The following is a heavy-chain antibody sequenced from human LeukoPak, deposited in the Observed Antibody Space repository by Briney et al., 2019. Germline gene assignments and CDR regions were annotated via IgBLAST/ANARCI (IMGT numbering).Heavy chain of an antibody. CDR3: ARLGLEVGGPNWFDP. J-gene: IGHJ5*02. D-gene: IGHD1-1*01. CDR1: GFSFSSNW. Sequence: GGSLRLSCAAPGFSFSSNWMGWVRQAPGKGLEWVAHIKRDGSQKYYLDSVKGRFTISRDNAKNSLYLQMNSLRVEDTAVYYCARLGLEVGGPNWFDPWGQGTRVTVSS. V-gene: IGHV3-7*01. CDR2: IKRDGSQK.